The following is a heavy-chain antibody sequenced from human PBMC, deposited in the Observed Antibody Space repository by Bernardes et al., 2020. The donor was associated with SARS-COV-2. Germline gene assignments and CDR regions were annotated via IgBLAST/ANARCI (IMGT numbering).Heavy chain of an antibody. CDR2: IYFTGTT. J-gene: IGHJ4*02. Sequence: SETLSLTCTVSGGSISSYYWSWIRQPPGRGLEWIGYIYFTGTTNYNPSLKSRVTISVDTSKNQFSLKLSSVTAADTAVYYCARHGRSGWYVLDYWGQGTLVTVSS. D-gene: IGHD6-19*01. CDR3: ARHGRSGWYVLDY. CDR1: GGSISSYY. V-gene: IGHV4-59*08.